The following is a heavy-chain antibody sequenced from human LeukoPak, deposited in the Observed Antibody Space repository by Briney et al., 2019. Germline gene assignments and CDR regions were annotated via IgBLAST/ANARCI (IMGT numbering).Heavy chain of an antibody. CDR3: ARDRESWLVQGFFDY. CDR1: GFTFSSYS. Sequence: PRGSLRLSCAASGFTFSSYSMNWVRQAPGKRLEWVSSISSSSSYIYYADSVKGRFTISRDNAKNSLYLRMNSLRAEDTAVYYCARDRESWLVQGFFDYWGQGTLVTVSS. CDR2: ISSSSSYI. V-gene: IGHV3-21*01. J-gene: IGHJ4*02. D-gene: IGHD6-19*01.